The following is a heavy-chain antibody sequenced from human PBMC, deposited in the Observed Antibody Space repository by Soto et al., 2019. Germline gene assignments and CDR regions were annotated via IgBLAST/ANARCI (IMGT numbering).Heavy chain of an antibody. V-gene: IGHV3-74*01. J-gene: IGHJ4*02. CDR3: ASLLWGAVTTDF. Sequence: EVQLVESGGGLVQPGGSLRLSCAASGLTFSSYWMHWVRQAPGKGLLWVARITSDGYNTAYADSVKGRFTISRHKARNTLYLQTNSLRAADTAVYYCASLLWGAVTTDFWGQGALVTVSS. CDR2: ITSDGYNT. CDR1: GLTFSSYW. D-gene: IGHD2-21*01.